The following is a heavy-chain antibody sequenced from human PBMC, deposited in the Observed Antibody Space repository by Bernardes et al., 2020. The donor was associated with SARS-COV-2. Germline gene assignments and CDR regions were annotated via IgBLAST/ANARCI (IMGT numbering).Heavy chain of an antibody. CDR1: GSTFSSDC. J-gene: IGHJ4*02. CDR2: MSYDGSTT. V-gene: IGHV3-74*01. CDR3: VREFGEPEDY. Sequence: GGSLRLSCVASGSTFSSDCMHWVRQVPGKGLDWVARMSYDGSTTNNADSVKGRFTISRDNARNTLYLQMNSLRLEDTAVYYCVREFGEPEDYWGQGTLVTVSS. D-gene: IGHD3-10*01.